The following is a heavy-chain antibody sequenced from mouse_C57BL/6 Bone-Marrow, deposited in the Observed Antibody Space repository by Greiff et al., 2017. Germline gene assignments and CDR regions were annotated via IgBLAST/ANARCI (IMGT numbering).Heavy chain of an antibody. CDR2: IDPSDRYT. CDR1: GYTFTSYW. CDR3: ARRGWLLSYFDY. Sequence: QVQLQQPGAELVKPGASVTLSCKASGYTFTSYWMQWVKQRPGQGLEWIGEIDPSDRYTNYNQKFKGKATLTVDTSSSTAYMQLSSLTSEDSAVYYCARRGWLLSYFDYWGQGTTLTVSS. V-gene: IGHV1-50*01. J-gene: IGHJ2*01. D-gene: IGHD2-3*01.